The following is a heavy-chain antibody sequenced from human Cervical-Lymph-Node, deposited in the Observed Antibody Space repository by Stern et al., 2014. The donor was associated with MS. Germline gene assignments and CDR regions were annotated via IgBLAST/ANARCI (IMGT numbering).Heavy chain of an antibody. D-gene: IGHD2-15*01. CDR2: INPHTGDT. CDR3: PRGRGTLLYLH. V-gene: IGHV1-2*02. J-gene: IGHJ4*02. Sequence: DQLVESGAALRKPGASVEVSCEASGYNFIDYYIHWVRQAPGQGLEWVGWINPHTGDTRYAQKFLGRVAMPRDTSINTAYLELNSLTSDDTAFYYCPRGRGTLLYLHWGQGTLITVSS. CDR1: GYNFIDYY.